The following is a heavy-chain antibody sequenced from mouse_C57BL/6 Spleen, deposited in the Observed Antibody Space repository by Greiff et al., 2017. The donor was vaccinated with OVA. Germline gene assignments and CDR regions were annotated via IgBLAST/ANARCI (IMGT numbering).Heavy chain of an antibody. Sequence: QVQLQQPGAELVKPGASVKLSCKASGYTFTSYWMHWVKQRPGQGLEWIGMIHPNSGSTNYNEKFKSKATLTVDKSSSTAYMQLSSLTSEDSAVYYCARSGYGSSYNYGGQGTTRTVSS. V-gene: IGHV1-64*01. J-gene: IGHJ2*01. CDR3: ARSGYGSSYNY. CDR1: GYTFTSYW. CDR2: IHPNSGST. D-gene: IGHD1-1*01.